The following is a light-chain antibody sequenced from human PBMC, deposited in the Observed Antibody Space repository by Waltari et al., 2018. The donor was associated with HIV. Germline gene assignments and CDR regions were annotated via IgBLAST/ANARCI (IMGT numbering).Light chain of an antibody. CDR2: GEN. J-gene: IGLJ3*02. V-gene: IGLV3-19*01. CDR3: NSRDDSGHWF. CDR1: SVRSYY. Sequence: SSELAQDPAVSVALGQTVRITCQGDSVRSYYASWYQQKPGQAPVLVIYGENNRPSGIPDRFAGSRSGNTASSTIAGAQAEDEADYYCNSRDDSGHWFFGGGTKVTVL.